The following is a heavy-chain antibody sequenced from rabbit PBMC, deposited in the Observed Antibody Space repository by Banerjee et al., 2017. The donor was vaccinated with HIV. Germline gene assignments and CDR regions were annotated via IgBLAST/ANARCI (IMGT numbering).Heavy chain of an antibody. CDR2: IYAGSSGST. Sequence: QEQLVESGGGLVQPEGSLTLTCTASGFSFSSSYYMCWVRQAPGKGLEWIACIYAGSSGSTYYASWAKGRFTISKTSSTTVTLQMTSLTGADTATYFCASGSGGGYSLWGPGT. CDR3: ASGSGGGYSL. V-gene: IGHV1S45*01. D-gene: IGHD1-1*01. CDR1: GFSFSSSYY. J-gene: IGHJ4*01.